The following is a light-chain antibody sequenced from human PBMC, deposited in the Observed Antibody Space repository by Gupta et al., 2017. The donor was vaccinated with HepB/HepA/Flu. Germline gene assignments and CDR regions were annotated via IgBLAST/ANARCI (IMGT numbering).Light chain of an antibody. CDR1: SSNIGSNT. CDR2: SNN. Sequence: VTISCSGSSSNIGSNTVNWYQQLPGTAPKLLIYSNNQRPSGVPDRISGSKSGTSASLAISGLQSEDEADYYCAGWDDSLNGWVFGGGTKLTVL. J-gene: IGLJ3*02. CDR3: AGWDDSLNGWV. V-gene: IGLV1-44*01.